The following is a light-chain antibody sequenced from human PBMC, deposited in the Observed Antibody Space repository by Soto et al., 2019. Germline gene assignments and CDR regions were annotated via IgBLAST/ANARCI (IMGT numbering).Light chain of an antibody. CDR3: QQCNSYPWT. CDR2: DAS. Sequence: DIQMTQSPSTLSASVGDRVTITCRASEKINKWLAWYQQKPGKAPKLLISDASSLESAVPSRFSGSGCGTEFTLTISSLQPDDLATSDCQQCNSYPWTFGQGTKVEIK. V-gene: IGKV1-5*01. CDR1: EKINKW. J-gene: IGKJ1*01.